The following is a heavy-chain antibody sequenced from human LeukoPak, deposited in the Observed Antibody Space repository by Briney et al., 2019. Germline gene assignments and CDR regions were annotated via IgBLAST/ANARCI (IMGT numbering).Heavy chain of an antibody. J-gene: IGHJ4*02. Sequence: SESLSLTCAVYGGSFSGYYWSWIRQPPGKGLEWIGEINHSGSTNYNPSLKSRVTISVDTSKSQLSLKLNSVTAADTAVYYCARDRNYYDSSGYYFANWGQGTLVTVSS. V-gene: IGHV4-34*01. CDR1: GGSFSGYY. CDR3: ARDRNYYDSSGYYFAN. D-gene: IGHD3-22*01. CDR2: INHSGST.